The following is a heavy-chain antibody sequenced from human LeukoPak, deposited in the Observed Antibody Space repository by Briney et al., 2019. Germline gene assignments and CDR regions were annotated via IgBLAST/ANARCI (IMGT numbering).Heavy chain of an antibody. CDR3: ARGSTYYDILTGYSVNWFDP. J-gene: IGHJ5*02. CDR2: IIPIFGTA. CDR1: GGTFSSYA. D-gene: IGHD3-9*01. V-gene: IGHV1-69*05. Sequence: SVKVSCKASGGTFSSYAISWVRQAPGQGLECMGGIIPIFGTANYAQKFQGRVTITTDESTSTAYMELSSLRSEDTAVYYCARGSTYYDILTGYSVNWFDPWGQGTLVTVSS.